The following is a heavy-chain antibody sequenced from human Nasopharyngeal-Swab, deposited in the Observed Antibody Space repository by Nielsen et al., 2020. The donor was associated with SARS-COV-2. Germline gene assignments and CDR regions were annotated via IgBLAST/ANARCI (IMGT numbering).Heavy chain of an antibody. V-gene: IGHV1-2*02. Sequence: ASVKVSCKPSRYTFTDYYIHWVRQAPGQGLEWMGWINPHSGGTNFAQKFQGRVTMTRDTSIRTAFMELSSLRSDDTAVYYCARGGPGNYLRFDIWGQGTMVTVSS. CDR1: RYTFTDYY. CDR3: ARGGPGNYLRFDI. J-gene: IGHJ3*02. D-gene: IGHD1-7*01. CDR2: INPHSGGT.